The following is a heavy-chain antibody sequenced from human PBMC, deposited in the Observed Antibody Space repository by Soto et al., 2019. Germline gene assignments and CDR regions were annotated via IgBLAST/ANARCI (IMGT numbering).Heavy chain of an antibody. J-gene: IGHJ4*02. D-gene: IGHD2-8*02. V-gene: IGHV3-48*01. CDR1: GFTFSSYS. CDR3: VRDWSSNANAVNDN. CDR2: ISSSSSSI. Sequence: LRLSCASSGFTFSSYSMNWVRQAPGKGLECISFISSSSSSIIYADSVKGRFIISRDNSKNTIYLQMDSLRVEDTAVYFCVRDWSSNANAVNDNWGQGTLVTVSS.